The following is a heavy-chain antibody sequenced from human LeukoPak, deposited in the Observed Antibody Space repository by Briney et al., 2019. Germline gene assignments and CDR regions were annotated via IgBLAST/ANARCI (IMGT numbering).Heavy chain of an antibody. Sequence: ASVKVSCKASGYTFTDYYMHWVRQAPGQGLEWMGWINPNSGGTNYAQKFQGRVTMTRDTSISTASMELSRLRSDDTAVYYCARWVPGTYYFDYWGQGTLVTVSS. D-gene: IGHD6-19*01. V-gene: IGHV1-2*02. J-gene: IGHJ4*02. CDR2: INPNSGGT. CDR3: ARWVPGTYYFDY. CDR1: GYTFTDYY.